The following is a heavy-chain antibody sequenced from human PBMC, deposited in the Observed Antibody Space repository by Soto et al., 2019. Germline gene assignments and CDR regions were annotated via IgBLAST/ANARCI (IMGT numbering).Heavy chain of an antibody. V-gene: IGHV1-18*01. CDR1: CYTLSSHG. J-gene: IGHJ4*02. CDR3: ARDAAAGLNDY. CDR2: ISAYNGNT. Sequence: GAPLKGSRQASCYTLSSHGIGLGRQAPGQGLEWMGWISAYNGNTKYAQKFQGRVTMTTDTSTSTAYMEVRSLRSDDTAVYYCARDAAAGLNDYWGQGTLVTVSS. D-gene: IGHD6-13*01.